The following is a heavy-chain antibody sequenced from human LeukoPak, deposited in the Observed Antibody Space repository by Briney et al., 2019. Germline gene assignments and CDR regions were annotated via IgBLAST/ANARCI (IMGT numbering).Heavy chain of an antibody. CDR1: GFTFSSYW. D-gene: IGHD5-24*01. CDR3: ARAGRRDGYNTGDY. V-gene: IGHV3-7*01. CDR2: IKQDGSEK. Sequence: GGSLRLSCAASGFTFSSYWMSWVRQAPGKGLEWVAKIKQDGSEKYYADSVKGRFTISRDNAKNSLYLQMNSLRAEDTAVYYCARAGRRDGYNTGDYWGQGTLVTVSS. J-gene: IGHJ4*02.